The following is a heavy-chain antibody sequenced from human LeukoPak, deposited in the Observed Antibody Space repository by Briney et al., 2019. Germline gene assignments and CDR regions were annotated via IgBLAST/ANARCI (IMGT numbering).Heavy chain of an antibody. CDR3: ARGDGYKFFDY. J-gene: IGHJ4*02. CDR2: FYVGGAT. Sequence: GGSLRLSCAVSGFSVTNNYMSWVRQAPGKGLEWVSVFYVGGATYYADSVKGRFTISRDNSENTLYLQMKSLRAEDTAVYYCARGDGYKFFDYWGQGTLVTVSS. D-gene: IGHD5-24*01. V-gene: IGHV3-53*01. CDR1: GFSVTNNY.